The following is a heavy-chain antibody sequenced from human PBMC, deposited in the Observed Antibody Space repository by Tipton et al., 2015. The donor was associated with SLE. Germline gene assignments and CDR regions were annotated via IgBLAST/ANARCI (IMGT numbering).Heavy chain of an antibody. CDR2: IYTSGST. CDR1: GYSISSGSYY. CDR3: ARDPDSSGFDY. Sequence: TLSLTCAVSGYSISSGSYYWSWIRQPAGKGLEWIGHIYTSGSTNYNPSLKSRVTISVDTSKNQFSLKLSSVTAADTAVYYCARDPDSSGFDYWGQGTLVTVSS. J-gene: IGHJ4*02. V-gene: IGHV4-61*09. D-gene: IGHD3-22*01.